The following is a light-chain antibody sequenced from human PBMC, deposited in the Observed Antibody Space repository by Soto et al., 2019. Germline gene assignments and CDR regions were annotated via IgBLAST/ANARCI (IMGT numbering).Light chain of an antibody. CDR3: CSYAGSSTSSLV. CDR1: SSDVGSYNL. J-gene: IGLJ1*01. V-gene: IGLV2-23*01. Sequence: QSALTQPASVSGSPGQSITISCTGTSSDVGSYNLVSWYQQHPGKAPKLMIYEGSKRPSGVSNRFSGSKSGNTASLTISGLQAEDEADYYCCSYAGSSTSSLVFGTGTKVTVL. CDR2: EGS.